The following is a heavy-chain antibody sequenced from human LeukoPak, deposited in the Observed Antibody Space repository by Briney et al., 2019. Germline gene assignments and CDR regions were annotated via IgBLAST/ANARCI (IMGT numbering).Heavy chain of an antibody. CDR1: GGSISSYY. CDR2: IYTSGST. Sequence: SETLSLTCAVSGGSISSYYWSWIRQPAGKGLEWIGRIYTSGSTNYNPSLKSRVTMSLDTSKNQFSLRLTSVTAADTAVYYCAREGRATLEKIDYWGQGTLVTVSS. V-gene: IGHV4-4*07. J-gene: IGHJ4*02. CDR3: AREGRATLEKIDY. D-gene: IGHD5-12*01.